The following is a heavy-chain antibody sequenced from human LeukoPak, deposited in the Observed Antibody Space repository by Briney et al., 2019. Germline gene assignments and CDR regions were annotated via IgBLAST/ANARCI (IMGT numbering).Heavy chain of an antibody. J-gene: IGHJ6*03. CDR2: ISAYNGNT. CDR3: ERNPRGYYYNYYMDV. Sequence: ASVKVSCTASGFTFTSYGISWVRQAPGQGLEWMGWISAYNGNTNYAQKLQGKVTITTDTSTSTAYLELKSLQSDATAGYNCERNPRGYYYNYYMDVWGKGTTVTVSS. D-gene: IGHD6-25*01. V-gene: IGHV1-18*01. CDR1: GFTFTSYG.